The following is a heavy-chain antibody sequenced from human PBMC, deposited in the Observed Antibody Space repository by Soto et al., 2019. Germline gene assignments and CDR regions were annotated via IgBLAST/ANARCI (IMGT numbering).Heavy chain of an antibody. J-gene: IGHJ2*01. D-gene: IGHD2-15*01. CDR2: IYYSGST. CDR1: GGSISSYY. CDR3: ARDVWCSGGSCSRSYCYFDL. V-gene: IGHV4-59*01. Sequence: QVQLQESGPGLVKPSETLSLTCTVSGGSISSYYWSWIRQPPGKGLEWIGYIYYSGSTNYNPSLKSRVTLSVDTSKNQFALKLSSVTAADTAVYYCARDVWCSGGSCSRSYCYFDLWGRGTLVTVSS.